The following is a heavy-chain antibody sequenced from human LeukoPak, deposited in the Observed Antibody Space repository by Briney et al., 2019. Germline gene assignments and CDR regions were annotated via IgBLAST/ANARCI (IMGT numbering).Heavy chain of an antibody. V-gene: IGHV1-18*01. CDR2: ISAYNGNT. CDR1: GYTFTSYG. CDR3: ARVGQQLGQDYYYYYGMDV. Sequence: ASVKVSCKASGYTFTSYGISWVRQAPGHGLEWMGWISAYNGNTNYAQKLQGRVTMTTDTSTSTAYMELRSLRSDDTAVYYCARVGQQLGQDYYYYYGMDVWGQGTTVTVSS. J-gene: IGHJ6*02. D-gene: IGHD6-13*01.